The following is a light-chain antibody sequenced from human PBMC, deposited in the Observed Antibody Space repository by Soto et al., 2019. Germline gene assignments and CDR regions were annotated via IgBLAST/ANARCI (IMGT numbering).Light chain of an antibody. CDR3: CSYVGSYTSYV. Sequence: QSALTQPRSVSGSPGQSVTIXCTGTSSDVGGYNFVSWYQQHPGKAPKFMIYDVTKRPSGVPDRFSGSKSGNTASLTISGLLAEDEADYYCCSYVGSYTSYVFGTGTKLTVL. CDR1: SSDVGGYNF. V-gene: IGLV2-11*01. J-gene: IGLJ1*01. CDR2: DVT.